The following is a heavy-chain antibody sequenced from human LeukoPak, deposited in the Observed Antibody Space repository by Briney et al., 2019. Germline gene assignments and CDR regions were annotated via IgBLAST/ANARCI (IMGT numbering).Heavy chain of an antibody. J-gene: IGHJ4*02. CDR3: ARDKNRGGYDYPPLV. CDR2: ISAYNGNT. CDR1: GYTFTSYG. V-gene: IGHV1-18*01. D-gene: IGHD5-12*01. Sequence: GASVKVSCKASGYTFTSYGISWVRQAPGQGLEWMGWISAYNGNTNYAQKLQGRVTMTTDTFTSTAYMELRSLRSDDTAVYYCARDKNRGGYDYPPLVWGQGTLVTVSS.